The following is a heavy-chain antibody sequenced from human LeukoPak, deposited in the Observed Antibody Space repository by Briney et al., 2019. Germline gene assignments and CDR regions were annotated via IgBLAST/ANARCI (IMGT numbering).Heavy chain of an antibody. CDR3: ARVFQRSNTSPWAFDI. Sequence: PGGSLRLSCAASGFTFSSYGMHWVRQAPGKGLEWVAVISYDGSNKYYADSVKGRFTISRDNSKNTLYLQMNSLRAEDTAVYYCARVFQRSNTSPWAFDIWGQGTMVTVSS. V-gene: IGHV3-30*03. D-gene: IGHD2-2*01. J-gene: IGHJ3*02. CDR2: ISYDGSNK. CDR1: GFTFSSYG.